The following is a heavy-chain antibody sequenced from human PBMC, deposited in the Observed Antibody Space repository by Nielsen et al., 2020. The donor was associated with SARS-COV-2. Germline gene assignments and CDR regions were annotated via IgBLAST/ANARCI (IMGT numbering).Heavy chain of an antibody. CDR3: ARGAYYDFWSGYYRDSDYYGMDV. CDR2: IWYDGSNK. Sequence: GESLKISCAASGFTFSSYGMHWVRQAPGKGLEWVAVIWYDGSNKYYADSVKGRFTISRDNSKNTLYLQMNSLRAGDTAVYYCARGAYYDFWSGYYRDSDYYGMDVWGQGTTVTVSS. CDR1: GFTFSSYG. V-gene: IGHV3-33*01. J-gene: IGHJ6*02. D-gene: IGHD3-3*01.